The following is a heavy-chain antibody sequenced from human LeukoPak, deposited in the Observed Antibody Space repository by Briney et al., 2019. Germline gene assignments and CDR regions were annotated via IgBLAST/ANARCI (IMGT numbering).Heavy chain of an antibody. V-gene: IGHV4-38-2*02. Sequence: ASETLSLTCTVSGYSIRSGYYWGWIRQPPGKGLEWIGRIYHSGSTYYNPSLKSRVTISVDTSKNQFSLKLSSVTAADTAVYYCARDRGSWLFDYWGQGTLVTVSS. CDR3: ARDRGSWLFDY. CDR1: GYSIRSGYY. D-gene: IGHD6-13*01. J-gene: IGHJ4*02. CDR2: IYHSGST.